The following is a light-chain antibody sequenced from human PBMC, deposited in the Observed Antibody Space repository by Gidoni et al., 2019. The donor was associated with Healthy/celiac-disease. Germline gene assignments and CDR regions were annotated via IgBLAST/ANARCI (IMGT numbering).Light chain of an antibody. CDR1: QDISNY. J-gene: IGKJ2*01. V-gene: IGKV1-33*01. Sequence: DIQMTQSPSSLSASVGDRVTINCQASQDISNYLNWYQQKPGKAPKLLIYDASNLETGVPSRFSGSGSGTDFTFTISSLQPEDIATYYCQQYDNLFSMYTFXQXTKLEIK. CDR3: QQYDNLFSMYT. CDR2: DAS.